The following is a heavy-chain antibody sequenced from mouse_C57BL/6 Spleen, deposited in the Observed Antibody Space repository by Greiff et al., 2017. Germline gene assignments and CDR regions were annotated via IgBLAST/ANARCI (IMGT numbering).Heavy chain of an antibody. J-gene: IGHJ3*01. CDR1: GYTFTSYW. CDR3: ARSDDYDLFAY. CDR2: IHPNSGST. V-gene: IGHV1-64*01. D-gene: IGHD2-4*01. Sequence: QVQLQQPGAELVKPGASVKLSCKASGYTFTSYWMHWVKQRPGQGPEWIGMIHPNSGSTNYNEKFKSKATLTVDKSTSTAYMQISSLTSEDSAVYYCARSDDYDLFAYWGQGTLVTVSA.